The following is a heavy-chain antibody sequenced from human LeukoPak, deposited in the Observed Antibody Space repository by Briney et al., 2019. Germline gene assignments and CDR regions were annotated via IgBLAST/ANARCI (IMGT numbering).Heavy chain of an antibody. V-gene: IGHV3-30*18. Sequence: PGRSLRLSCAASGFTFSSYGMHWVRQAPGKGLEWVAVIWYGGSNKYYADSVKGRFTISRDNSKNTLYLQMNSLRAEDTAVYYCAKSYCSSTSCYNYFDYWGQGTLVTVSS. J-gene: IGHJ4*02. CDR2: IWYGGSNK. CDR1: GFTFSSYG. CDR3: AKSYCSSTSCYNYFDY. D-gene: IGHD2-2*02.